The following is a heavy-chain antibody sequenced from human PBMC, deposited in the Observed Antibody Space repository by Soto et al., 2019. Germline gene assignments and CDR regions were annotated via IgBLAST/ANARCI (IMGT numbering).Heavy chain of an antibody. Sequence: QVQLQESGPGLVKPSETLSLTCAVSGGSISGYYWSWIRQPAGKRLEWIGYIYYSGYTNYNPSLKSRVTISVDRSKNQFSLELRSVTASDTAVYYCARDSVGSGYDWGQGTLVTVSS. CDR1: GGSISGYY. CDR3: ARDSVGSGYD. J-gene: IGHJ4*02. V-gene: IGHV4-59*01. D-gene: IGHD5-12*01. CDR2: IYYSGYT.